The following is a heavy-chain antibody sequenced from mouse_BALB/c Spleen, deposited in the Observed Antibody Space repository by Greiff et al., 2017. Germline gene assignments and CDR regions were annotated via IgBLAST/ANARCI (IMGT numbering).Heavy chain of an antibody. D-gene: IGHD2-3*01. V-gene: IGHV1-54*03. CDR2: INPGSGGT. J-gene: IGHJ3*01. CDR1: GYAFTNYL. CDR3: ARSKDGYSGFAY. Sequence: VQLQQSGAELVRPGTSVKVSCKASGYAFTNYLIEWVKQRPGQGLEWIGVINPGSGGTNYNEKFKGKATLTADKSSSTAYMQLSSLTSDDSAVYFCARSKDGYSGFAYWGQGTLVTVSA.